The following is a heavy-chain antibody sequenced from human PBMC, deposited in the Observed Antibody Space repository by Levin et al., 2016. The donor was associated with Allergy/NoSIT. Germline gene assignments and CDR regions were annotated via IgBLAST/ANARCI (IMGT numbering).Heavy chain of an antibody. V-gene: IGHV4-34*01. Sequence: SETLSLTCAVYGGSFSGYYWSWIRQPPGKGLEWIGEINHSGSTNYNPSLKSRVTISVDTSKNQFSLKLSSVTAADTAVYYCARGRPRGRGNWFDPWGQGTLVTVSS. CDR3: ARGRPRGRGNWFDP. J-gene: IGHJ5*02. D-gene: IGHD3-10*01. CDR1: GGSFSGYY. CDR2: INHSGST.